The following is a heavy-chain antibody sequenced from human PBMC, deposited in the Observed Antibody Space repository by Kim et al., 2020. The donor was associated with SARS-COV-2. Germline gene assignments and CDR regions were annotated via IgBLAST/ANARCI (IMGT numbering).Heavy chain of an antibody. J-gene: IGHJ4*02. CDR2: IYYSGST. D-gene: IGHD3-3*01. Sequence: SETLSLTCTVSGGSISSGGYYWSWIRQHPGKGLEWIGYIYYSGSTYYNPSLKSRVTISVDTSKNQFSLKLSSVTAADTAVHYCARGRMTIFGVVTEFDYWGQGTLVTVSS. CDR1: GGSISSGGYY. CDR3: ARGRMTIFGVVTEFDY. V-gene: IGHV4-31*03.